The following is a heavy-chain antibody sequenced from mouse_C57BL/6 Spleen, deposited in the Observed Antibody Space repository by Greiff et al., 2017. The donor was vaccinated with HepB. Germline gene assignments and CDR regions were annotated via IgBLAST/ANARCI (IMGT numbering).Heavy chain of an antibody. Sequence: EVKLVESGPGLVKPSQSLSLTCSVTGYSITSGYYWNWIRQFPGNKLEWMGYISYDGSNNYNPSLKNRISITRDTSKNQFYLKLNSVTTEDTATYYCARGTTVVANYYAMDYWGQGTSVTVAS. CDR2: ISYDGSN. CDR3: ARGTTVVANYYAMDY. V-gene: IGHV3-6*01. J-gene: IGHJ4*01. D-gene: IGHD1-1*01. CDR1: GYSITSGYY.